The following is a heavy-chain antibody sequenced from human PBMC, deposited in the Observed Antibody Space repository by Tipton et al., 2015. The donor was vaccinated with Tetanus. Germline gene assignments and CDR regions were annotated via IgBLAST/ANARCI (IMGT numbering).Heavy chain of an antibody. D-gene: IGHD1-26*01. V-gene: IGHV4-31*03. CDR2: IYYSGST. Sequence: GLVKPSQTLSLSCTVSGGPISSGGYYWSWIRLHPGKGLEWIGDIYYSGSTYYNPSLKSRVTLSVDTSKNQFSLKLNSVSAADTAVYYCARDQARGARGWNYFDYWGQGTLVTVSS. CDR3: ARDQARGARGWNYFDY. CDR1: GGPISSGGYY. J-gene: IGHJ4*02.